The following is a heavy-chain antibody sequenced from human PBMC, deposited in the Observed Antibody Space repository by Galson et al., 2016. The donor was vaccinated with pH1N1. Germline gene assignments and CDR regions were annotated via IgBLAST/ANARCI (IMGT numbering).Heavy chain of an antibody. Sequence: SVKVSCKASGYTFTRYYFHWVRQAPGQGLEWIGVIDPSNGGTTYAQKFQARVTMTRDTSTSTVYMDLSSLKAEGTAVYYCTKDLGRLRDCWGQGTLVTVSS. J-gene: IGHJ4*02. CDR2: IDPSNGGT. CDR3: TKDLGRLRDC. V-gene: IGHV1-46*01. CDR1: GYTFTRYY. D-gene: IGHD1-26*01.